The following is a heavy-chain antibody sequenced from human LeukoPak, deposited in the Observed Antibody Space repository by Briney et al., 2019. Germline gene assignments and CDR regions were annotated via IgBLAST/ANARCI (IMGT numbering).Heavy chain of an antibody. CDR2: ISGIGSTI. CDR1: GFTFSSYE. V-gene: IGHV3-48*03. J-gene: IGHJ5*02. CDR3: ARYPSRYCTSTSCYLVH. D-gene: IGHD2-2*01. Sequence: PGGSLRLSCAASGFTFSSYEMNWVRQAPGKGLEWVSCISGIGSTIYYADSVKGRFTISRDNAKNSLYLQMHSLRAEDTAVYYCARYPSRYCTSTSCYLVHWGQGALVTVSS.